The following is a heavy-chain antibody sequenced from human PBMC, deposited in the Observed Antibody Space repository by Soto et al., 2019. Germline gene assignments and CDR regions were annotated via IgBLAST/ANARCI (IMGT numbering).Heavy chain of an antibody. V-gene: IGHV4-30-4*01. Sequence: SETLSLTCTVSGGSISSGDYYWSWIRQPPGKGLEWIGYIYYSGSTYYNPSLKSRVTISVDTSKNQFSLKLSSVTAADTAVYYCARGHYDILTGYSGYFDYWGQGTLVTVSS. CDR3: ARGHYDILTGYSGYFDY. CDR1: GGSISSGDYY. J-gene: IGHJ4*02. D-gene: IGHD3-9*01. CDR2: IYYSGST.